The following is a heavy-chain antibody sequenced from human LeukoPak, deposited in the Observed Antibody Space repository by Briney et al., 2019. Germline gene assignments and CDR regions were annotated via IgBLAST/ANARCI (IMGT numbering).Heavy chain of an antibody. V-gene: IGHV3-21*01. CDR3: ARDNWNDDGLDY. CDR1: GFTFSSYS. D-gene: IGHD1-1*01. J-gene: IGHJ4*02. Sequence: GGSLRLSCAASGFTFSSYSMNWVRQAPGKGLEWVSSISSSSSYIYYADSVKGRFTISRDNAKNSLYLRMNSLRAEDTAVYYCARDNWNDDGLDYWGQGTLVTVSS. CDR2: ISSSSSYI.